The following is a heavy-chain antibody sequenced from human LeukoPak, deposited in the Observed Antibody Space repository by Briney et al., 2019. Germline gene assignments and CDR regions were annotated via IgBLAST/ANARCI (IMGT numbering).Heavy chain of an antibody. CDR3: ARGWSYYYYYMDV. J-gene: IGHJ6*03. CDR2: IHYSGNT. D-gene: IGHD6-13*01. Sequence: PSETLSLTCTVSGGSISSYYWSWIRQPPGKGLEWLGYIHYSGNTNYNPSLKSRVTISVDTSKNQFSLKLSSVTAADTAVYYCARGWSYYYYYMDVWGKGTTVTVSS. V-gene: IGHV4-59*12. CDR1: GGSISSYY.